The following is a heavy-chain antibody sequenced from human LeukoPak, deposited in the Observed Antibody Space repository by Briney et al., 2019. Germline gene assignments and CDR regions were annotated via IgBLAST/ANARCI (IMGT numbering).Heavy chain of an antibody. V-gene: IGHV4-59*01. CDR1: GGSISSYY. CDR2: IYYSGST. J-gene: IGHJ3*02. D-gene: IGHD3-22*01. Sequence: SETLSPTCTVSGGSISSYYWSWIRQPPGKGLEWIGYIYYSGSTNYNPSLKSRVTIPVDTSKNQFSLKLSSVTAADTAVYYCARDYYDSSGYYYGDAFDIWGQGTMVTVSS. CDR3: ARDYYDSSGYYYGDAFDI.